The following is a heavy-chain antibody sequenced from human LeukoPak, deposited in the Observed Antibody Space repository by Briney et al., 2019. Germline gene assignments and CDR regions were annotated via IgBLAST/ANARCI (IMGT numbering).Heavy chain of an antibody. V-gene: IGHV1-46*01. CDR2: INPSGGST. CDR1: GYTFTSYY. J-gene: IGHJ3*02. CDR3: ARDGYYYDSSGPTAFDI. Sequence: ASVKVSCKASGYTFTSYYMHWVRQAPGQGLEWMGIINPSGGSTDYAQKFQGRVTLTRDMSTSTVYMELSSLRSEDTAVYYCARDGYYYDSSGPTAFDIWGQGTMVTVSS. D-gene: IGHD3-22*01.